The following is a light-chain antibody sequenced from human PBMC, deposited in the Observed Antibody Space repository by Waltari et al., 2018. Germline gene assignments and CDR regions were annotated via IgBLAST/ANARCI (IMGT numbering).Light chain of an antibody. Sequence: VMTQSPDSLAVSLGGRATISCKSSQSVLDSSNNKNHLAWYQQRSGQPPELLISWASTRESGVPDRFSGRGSGTDFTLTISSLQTEDVAVYFCLQYHSPPFTFGGGTNVEIK. CDR1: QSVLDSSNNKNH. J-gene: IGKJ4*01. V-gene: IGKV4-1*01. CDR3: LQYHSPPFT. CDR2: WAS.